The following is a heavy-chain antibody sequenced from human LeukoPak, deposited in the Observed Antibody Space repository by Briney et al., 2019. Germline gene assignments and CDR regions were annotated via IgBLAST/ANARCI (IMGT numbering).Heavy chain of an antibody. V-gene: IGHV3-74*01. J-gene: IGHJ6*02. CDR3: ASDSPYYGMDV. Sequence: RPGGSLRLSCAASGFPFSSYWMHWVRQVPGKGLLWVSRINSDGSATIYADSVRGRFTISRDNAKNTLYLQMSGLRVEDTAVYHCASDSPYYGMDVWGQGTTVTVSS. CDR2: INSDGSAT. CDR1: GFPFSSYW.